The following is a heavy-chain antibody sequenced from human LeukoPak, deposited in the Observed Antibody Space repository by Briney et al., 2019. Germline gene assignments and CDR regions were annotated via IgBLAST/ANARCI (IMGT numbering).Heavy chain of an antibody. CDR3: VKDGGRD. D-gene: IGHD3-16*01. CDR2: IKQRGTEK. J-gene: IGHJ4*02. V-gene: IGHV3-7*01. Sequence: EGSLRLSCTASGMTFSDYSGYWMSWVRQAPGKGLEWVANIKQRGTEKYYVDSVKGRLTISRDNAKKSLYLQMNSLRTEDTAVYYCVKDGGRDWGQGTLVTVSS. CDR1: GMTFSDYSGYW.